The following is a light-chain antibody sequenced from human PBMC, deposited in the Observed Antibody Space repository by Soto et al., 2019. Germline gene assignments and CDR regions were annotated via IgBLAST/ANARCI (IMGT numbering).Light chain of an antibody. J-gene: IGKJ1*01. CDR3: QQSYNSPQT. V-gene: IGKV1-39*01. CDR1: QTIMTY. CDR2: AAS. Sequence: QMAQSRSSRSASVGDEVTITCRASQTIMTYLNWYQLKPGKPPRLLIYAASSLQSGVPSRFSGSGSGTDFTLTISSLQPEDFATYSCQQSYNSPQTFGQGTKVDIK.